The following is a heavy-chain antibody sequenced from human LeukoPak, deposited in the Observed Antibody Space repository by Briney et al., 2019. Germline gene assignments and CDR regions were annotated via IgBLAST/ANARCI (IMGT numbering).Heavy chain of an antibody. CDR1: GGSISSYY. J-gene: IGHJ4*02. V-gene: IGHV4-59*01. CDR3: ARDGRDGYNYYFDY. CDR2: IYYSGST. Sequence: PSETLSLTCTVSGGSISSYYWSWIRQPPGKGLEWIWYIYYSGSTNYNPSPKSRVTISVDTSKNQFSLKLSSVTAADTAVYYCARDGRDGYNYYFDYWGQGTLVTVSS. D-gene: IGHD5-24*01.